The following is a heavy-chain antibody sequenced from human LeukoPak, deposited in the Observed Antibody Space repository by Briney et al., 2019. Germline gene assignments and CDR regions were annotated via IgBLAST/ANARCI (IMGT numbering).Heavy chain of an antibody. CDR2: ISYDGSNK. V-gene: IGHV3-30*18. J-gene: IGHJ6*02. CDR1: GFTFSSYG. CDR3: AKGIAAVGYYYYGMDV. D-gene: IGHD6-13*01. Sequence: GRSLRLSCAASGFTFSSYGMHWVRQAPGKGLEWVAVISYDGSNKYYADFVKGRFTISRDNSKNTLYLQMNSLRAEDTAVYYCAKGIAAVGYYYYGMDVWGQRTTVTVSS.